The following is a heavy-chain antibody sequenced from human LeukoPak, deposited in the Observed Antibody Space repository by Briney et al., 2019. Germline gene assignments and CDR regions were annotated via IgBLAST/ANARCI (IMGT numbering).Heavy chain of an antibody. CDR2: ISGDGDST. V-gene: IGHV3-23*01. CDR3: AKVVVIYKYYFDY. D-gene: IGHD3-22*01. J-gene: IGHJ4*02. CDR1: GFTFSSYA. Sequence: GGSLRLSCAASGFTFSSYAMSWVRQAPGRGLEWVSTISGDGDSTDYADSVKGRFTISRDNSKNTLYLEMNSLRAEDTAVYYCAKVVVIYKYYFDYWGQGTLVTVSS.